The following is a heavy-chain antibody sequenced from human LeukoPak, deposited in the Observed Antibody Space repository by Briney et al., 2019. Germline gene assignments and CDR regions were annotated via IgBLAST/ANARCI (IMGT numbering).Heavy chain of an antibody. V-gene: IGHV4-39*01. CDR2: IYYSGST. CDR3: ARLEGYFDY. CDR1: GGSISGSSYY. J-gene: IGHJ4*02. Sequence: SETLSLTCTVSGGSISGSSYYWGWLRQPPGKGLEWIGSIYYSGSTYYNPSLKRRVTISLDTSKSQFSLKLSSVTAADTAIYYCARLEGYFDYWGQGNLVTVSS. D-gene: IGHD1-1*01.